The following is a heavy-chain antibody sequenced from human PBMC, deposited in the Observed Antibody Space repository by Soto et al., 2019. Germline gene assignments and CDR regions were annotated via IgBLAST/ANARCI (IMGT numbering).Heavy chain of an antibody. CDR1: GFTFSYSA. J-gene: IGHJ4*02. CDR3: AMGLAAAGPLDY. D-gene: IGHD6-13*01. Sequence: PGESLKISCAASGFTFSYSAMSWVRQAPGRGLEWVSTISGSGGTPYYADSVKGRFTISRDNSKNSLYLILNSLRADDTAIYYCAMGLAAAGPLDYWGQGALVTVSS. V-gene: IGHV3-23*01. CDR2: ISGSGGTP.